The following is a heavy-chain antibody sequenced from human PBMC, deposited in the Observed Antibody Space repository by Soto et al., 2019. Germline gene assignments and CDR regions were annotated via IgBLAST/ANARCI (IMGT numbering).Heavy chain of an antibody. Sequence: SVKVSCKASGGTFSSYAISRVRQAPGQGLEWMGGIIPIFGTANYAQKFQGRVTITADESTSTAYMELSSLRSEDTAVYYCARSEYYYGSGSYYFNWFDPWGQGTLVTVSS. J-gene: IGHJ5*02. CDR3: ARSEYYYGSGSYYFNWFDP. CDR1: GGTFSSYA. V-gene: IGHV1-69*13. D-gene: IGHD3-10*01. CDR2: IIPIFGTA.